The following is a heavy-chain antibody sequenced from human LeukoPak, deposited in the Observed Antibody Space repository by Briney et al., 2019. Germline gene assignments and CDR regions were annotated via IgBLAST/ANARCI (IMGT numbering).Heavy chain of an antibody. V-gene: IGHV3-21*01. J-gene: IGHJ4*02. CDR3: ANSRTARKDFDY. D-gene: IGHD2-15*01. Sequence: GGSLRLSCAASGFTFSGHWMHWVRQAPGKGLEWVSSISSSSSYIYYADSVKGRFTISRDNAKNSLYLQMNSLRAEDTAVYYCANSRTARKDFDYWGQGTLVTVSS. CDR1: GFTFSGHW. CDR2: ISSSSSYI.